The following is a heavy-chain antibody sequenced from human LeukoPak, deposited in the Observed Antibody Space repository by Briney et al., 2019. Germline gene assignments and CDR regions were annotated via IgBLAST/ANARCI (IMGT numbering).Heavy chain of an antibody. CDR2: INPSGGST. V-gene: IGHV1-46*01. D-gene: IGHD6-19*01. CDR1: GYTFTSYY. J-gene: IGHJ4*02. CDR3: ARTRYSSGWYDPSFYFDY. Sequence: APVKVSCKASGYTFTSYYMHWVRQAPGQGLEWMGIINPSGGSTSYAQKFQGRVTMTRDTSTSTVYMELSSLRSEDTAVYYCARTRYSSGWYDPSFYFDYWGQGTLVTVSS.